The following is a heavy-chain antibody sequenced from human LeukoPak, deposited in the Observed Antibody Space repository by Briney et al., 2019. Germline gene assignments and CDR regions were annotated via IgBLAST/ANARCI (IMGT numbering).Heavy chain of an antibody. D-gene: IGHD1/OR15-1a*01. Sequence: SETLSPTCTVSGGSISSYYWSWIRQPPGKGLEWIGYIYYSGSTNYNPSLKSRVTISVDTSKNQFSLKLSSVTAADTAVYYCARGSKIRPRNKAFDTWGQGTMVTVSS. V-gene: IGHV4-59*12. J-gene: IGHJ3*02. CDR2: IYYSGST. CDR3: ARGSKIRPRNKAFDT. CDR1: GGSISSYY.